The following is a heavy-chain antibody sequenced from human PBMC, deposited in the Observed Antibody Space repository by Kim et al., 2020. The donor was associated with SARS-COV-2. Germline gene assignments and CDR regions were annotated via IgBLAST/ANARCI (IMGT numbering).Heavy chain of an antibody. CDR1: GFTFSSYA. CDR3: AREGNASGTRGDLDY. CDR2: TSSDGRIT. D-gene: IGHD2-2*01. V-gene: IGHV3-30*04. Sequence: GGSLRLSCSASGFTFSSYAMSWIRQAPGKGPEWVSVTSSDGRITYYADSVKGRFTISRANSRNTLYLQMDSLSAQDTAIYYCAREGNASGTRGDLDYWG. J-gene: IGHJ4*01.